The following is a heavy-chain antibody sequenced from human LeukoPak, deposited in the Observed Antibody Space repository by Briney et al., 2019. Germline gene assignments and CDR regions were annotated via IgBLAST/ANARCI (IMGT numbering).Heavy chain of an antibody. Sequence: GGSLRLSCAASGFTFSSYDMHWVRQGTGKGLEWVSGIGTAGDIYYPDSVKGRFTISRENAKNSLYLQMNSLRAEDTAVYYCARALRYDSSGPTDAFDIWGQGTMVTISS. V-gene: IGHV3-13*01. CDR3: ARALRYDSSGPTDAFDI. CDR2: IGTAGDI. D-gene: IGHD3-22*01. CDR1: GFTFSSYD. J-gene: IGHJ3*02.